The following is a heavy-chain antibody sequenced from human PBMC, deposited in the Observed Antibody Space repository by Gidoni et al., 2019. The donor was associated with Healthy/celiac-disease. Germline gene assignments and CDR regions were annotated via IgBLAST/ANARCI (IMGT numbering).Heavy chain of an antibody. D-gene: IGHD4-17*01. CDR2: IYYSGST. CDR3: ASSYGDLPFYYYYGMDV. J-gene: IGHJ6*02. CDR1: GGSISSSSYY. Sequence: QLQLQESGPGLVKPSETLSLTCTVSGGSISSSSYYWGWIRQPPGKGLEWIGRIYYSGSTYYNPSLKSRVTISVDTSKNQFSLKLSSVTAADTAVYYCASSYGDLPFYYYYGMDVWGQGTTVTVSS. V-gene: IGHV4-39*01.